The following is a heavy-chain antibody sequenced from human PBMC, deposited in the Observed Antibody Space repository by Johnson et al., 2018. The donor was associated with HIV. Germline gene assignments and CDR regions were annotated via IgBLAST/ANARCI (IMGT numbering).Heavy chain of an antibody. Sequence: EKLVESGGGLVRPGGSLRLSCVASGFNFIDYAMIWVRQAPGKGLEWVSFISGSEDDTYYADSVKGRFTISRDTSKTTLYLQMNSLRDEDTAVYYCANSLLLDAFNIWGQGTMVTVSS. CDR3: ANSLLLDAFNI. CDR2: ISGSEDDT. CDR1: GFNFIDYA. J-gene: IGHJ3*02. V-gene: IGHV3-23*04.